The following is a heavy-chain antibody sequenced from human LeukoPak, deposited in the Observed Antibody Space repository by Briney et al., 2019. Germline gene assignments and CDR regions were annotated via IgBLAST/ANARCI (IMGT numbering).Heavy chain of an antibody. D-gene: IGHD6-19*01. Sequence: SETLSLTCAVYGGSFSGYYWSWIRQPPGKGLEWIGGIKDSGSTNYHPSLNSRVTISVDTSNNRLSLRLNSVTAADTAMYFCARKQWLVRGFDYWSQGTLLTVSS. CDR1: GGSFSGYY. V-gene: IGHV4-34*01. CDR2: IKDSGST. J-gene: IGHJ4*02. CDR3: ARKQWLVRGFDY.